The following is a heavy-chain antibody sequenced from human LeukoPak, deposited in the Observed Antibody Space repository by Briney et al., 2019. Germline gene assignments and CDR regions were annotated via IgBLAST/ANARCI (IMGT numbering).Heavy chain of an antibody. CDR3: AKDIVRDSSGYFYYFDY. J-gene: IGHJ4*02. CDR1: GFSFDAYA. D-gene: IGHD3-22*01. CDR2: ISWNSGSI. Sequence: GGSLRLSCAASGFSFDAYAMHWVRQAPGKGLEWVSGISWNSGSIGYADSVQGRFTISRDNAKNSLYPQMNSLRAEDTALYYCAKDIVRDSSGYFYYFDYWGQGTLVTVSS. V-gene: IGHV3-9*01.